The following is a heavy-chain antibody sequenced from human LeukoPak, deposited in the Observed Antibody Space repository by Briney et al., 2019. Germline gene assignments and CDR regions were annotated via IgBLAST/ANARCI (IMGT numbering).Heavy chain of an antibody. Sequence: SGGSLRLSCAASGFTFSNYAMHWVRQTPGKGLEWVAVISYDGSIKDYADSVKGRFTISRDNSKNTLYLQMNSLKTEDTAVFYCARDANADYWGQGTLVTVSS. J-gene: IGHJ4*02. CDR1: GFTFSNYA. CDR3: ARDANADY. CDR2: ISYDGSIK. V-gene: IGHV3-30*04.